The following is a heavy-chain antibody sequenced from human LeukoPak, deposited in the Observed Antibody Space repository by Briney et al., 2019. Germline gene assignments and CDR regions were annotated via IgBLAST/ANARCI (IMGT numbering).Heavy chain of an antibody. CDR1: GGSISSSNW. CDR2: IYHSGST. CDR3: ARTDGYSYGYFDY. Sequence: SETLSLTCAVSGGSISSSNWWSWVRQPPGKGLEWIGEIYHSGSTNYNPSLKSRVTISVDKSKNQFSLKLSSVTAADTAVHYCARTDGYSYGYFDYWGQGTLVTVSS. D-gene: IGHD5-18*01. J-gene: IGHJ4*02. V-gene: IGHV4-4*02.